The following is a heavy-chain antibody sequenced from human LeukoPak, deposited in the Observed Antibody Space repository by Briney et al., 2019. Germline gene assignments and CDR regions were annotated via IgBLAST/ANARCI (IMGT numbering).Heavy chain of an antibody. J-gene: IGHJ4*02. CDR1: GVNFSSYS. Sequence: PGGSLRLSCVASGVNFSSYSMNWVRQAPGKGLEWVSSISSSGSYIYYADSVKGRFTISRDNAKNSLYLQMNSLRAEDTAVYYCARDANGGPYFDYWGQGTLVTVSS. CDR3: ARDANGGPYFDY. CDR2: ISSSGSYI. V-gene: IGHV3-21*01. D-gene: IGHD2-8*01.